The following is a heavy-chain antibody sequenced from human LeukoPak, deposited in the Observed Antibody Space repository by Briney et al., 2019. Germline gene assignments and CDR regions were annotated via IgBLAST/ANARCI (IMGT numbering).Heavy chain of an antibody. Sequence: GGSLRLSCAASGFTFSSYAMHWVRQAPGKGLEWVAVISYDGSNKYYADSVKGRFTISRDNSKNTLYLQINSLRAEDTAVYYCARVVQQLVEGYYFDYWGQGTLVTVSS. J-gene: IGHJ4*02. V-gene: IGHV3-30-3*01. CDR3: ARVVQQLVEGYYFDY. CDR1: GFTFSSYA. CDR2: ISYDGSNK. D-gene: IGHD6-6*01.